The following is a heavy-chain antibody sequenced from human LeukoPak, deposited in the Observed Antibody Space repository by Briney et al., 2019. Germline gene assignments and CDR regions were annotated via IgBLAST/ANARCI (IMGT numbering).Heavy chain of an antibody. V-gene: IGHV4-59*08. CDR2: TSYSGNI. J-gene: IGHJ4*02. Sequence: SETLSLTCTVSGGPFSNYYWTWIRQSPGKGLEWIGSTSYSGNINYNPSLKTRVTISVESSKGQFSLKLSSVTAADTAVYYCARRGVRSKFYYFDSWGQGTLDSVSS. CDR1: GGPFSNYY. D-gene: IGHD3-10*01. CDR3: ARRGVRSKFYYFDS.